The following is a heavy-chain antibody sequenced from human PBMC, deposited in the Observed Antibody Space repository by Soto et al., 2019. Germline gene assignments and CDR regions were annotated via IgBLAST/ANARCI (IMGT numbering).Heavy chain of an antibody. CDR2: MNPNSGNT. CDR1: GYTFTSYD. J-gene: IGHJ4*02. D-gene: IGHD3-22*01. V-gene: IGHV1-8*01. Sequence: QVQLVQSGAEVKKPGTSVKVSCKASGYTFTSYDINWVRQATGQGLEWMGWMNPNSGNTAYAQKFQGRVTMTRNTSISTAYMELSSLRSEDTAVYYCAREKSSGYYYDYWGQGTLVTVSS. CDR3: AREKSSGYYYDY.